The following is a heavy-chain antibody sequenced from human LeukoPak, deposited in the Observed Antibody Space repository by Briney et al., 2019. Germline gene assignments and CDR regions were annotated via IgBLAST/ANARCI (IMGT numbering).Heavy chain of an antibody. CDR3: ARGRGEVVVAAWDVFDI. D-gene: IGHD2-15*01. V-gene: IGHV4-59*08. CDR1: GGAISSYY. CDR2: MFYSGTT. Sequence: TSETLSLTRTVSGGAISSYYWSWIRQPPGQGLEWIAYMFYSGTTNYNPSLRSRVTISLDTSKNQFSLRLSSVTAADTAVYYCARGRGEVVVAAWDVFDIWGQGTMVTVSS. J-gene: IGHJ3*02.